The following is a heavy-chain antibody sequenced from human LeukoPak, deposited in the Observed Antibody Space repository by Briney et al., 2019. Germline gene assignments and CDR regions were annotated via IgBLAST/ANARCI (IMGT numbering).Heavy chain of an antibody. CDR3: ARGQPGRYYYDSSGYYYLDY. CDR1: GGSFSCYY. Sequence: SETLSLTCAVYGGSFSCYYWSWIRQPPGKGLEWIGEINHSGSTNYNPSLKSRVTISVDTSKNQFSLKLSSVTAADTAVYYCARGQPGRYYYDSSGYYYLDYWGQGTLVTVSS. V-gene: IGHV4-34*01. CDR2: INHSGST. J-gene: IGHJ4*02. D-gene: IGHD3-22*01.